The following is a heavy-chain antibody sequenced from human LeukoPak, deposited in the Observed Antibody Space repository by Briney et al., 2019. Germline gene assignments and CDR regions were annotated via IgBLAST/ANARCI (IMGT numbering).Heavy chain of an antibody. D-gene: IGHD2-15*01. Sequence: ASVKVSCKASGYTFTGYYMHWVRQAPGQGLEWMGWINPNSGGTNYAQKFQGRVTMTRDTSISTAYMELSRLRSDDTAVYYCARSDIVAHGIYYYYYMDVWGKGTTVTISS. CDR1: GYTFTGYY. J-gene: IGHJ6*03. CDR3: ARSDIVAHGIYYYYYMDV. CDR2: INPNSGGT. V-gene: IGHV1-2*02.